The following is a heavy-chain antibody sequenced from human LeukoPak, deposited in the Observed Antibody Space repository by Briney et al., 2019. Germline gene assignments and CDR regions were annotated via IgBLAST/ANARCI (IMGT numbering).Heavy chain of an antibody. Sequence: PGGSLRLSCAASGFTFDDYGMSWVRQAPGKGLEWVSGINWNGGSTGYADSVKGRSTISRDNAKNSLYLQMNSLRAEDTALYYCAKDSYDSSGYSLFDYWGQGTLVTLSS. J-gene: IGHJ4*02. D-gene: IGHD3-22*01. CDR3: AKDSYDSSGYSLFDY. CDR2: INWNGGST. V-gene: IGHV3-20*04. CDR1: GFTFDDYG.